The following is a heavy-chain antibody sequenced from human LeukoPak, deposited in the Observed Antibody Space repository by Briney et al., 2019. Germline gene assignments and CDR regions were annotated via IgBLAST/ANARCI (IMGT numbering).Heavy chain of an antibody. D-gene: IGHD3-9*01. CDR1: GFSFSDSP. CDR2: VRDRASSYAT. CDR3: TRQRPQTGTFDH. V-gene: IGHV3-73*01. J-gene: IGHJ4*02. Sequence: QTGGSLKLSCAASGFSFSDSPMHWVRQASGKGLEWVGRVRDRASSYATGYAASVEGRFTISRDDSENTAYLQMNSLIIEDTAVYYCTRQRPQTGTFDHWGQGVLVTVSS.